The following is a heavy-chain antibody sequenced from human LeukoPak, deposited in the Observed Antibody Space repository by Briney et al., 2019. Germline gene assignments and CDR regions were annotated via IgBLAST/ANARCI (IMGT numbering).Heavy chain of an antibody. D-gene: IGHD3-10*01. CDR1: GFTFSSYW. J-gene: IGHJ4*02. V-gene: IGHV3-7*03. Sequence: GGSLRLSCAASGFTFSSYWMSWVRQAPGKGLEWVANIKQDGSEKYYVDSVKGRFTISRDNAKNSLYLQMYSLRAEDTAVYYCARDRVWFGELLPYFDYWGQGTLVTVSS. CDR3: ARDRVWFGELLPYFDY. CDR2: IKQDGSEK.